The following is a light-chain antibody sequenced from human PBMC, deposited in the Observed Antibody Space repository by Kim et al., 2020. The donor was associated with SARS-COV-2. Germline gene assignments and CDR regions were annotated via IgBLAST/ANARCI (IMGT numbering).Light chain of an antibody. CDR2: DVS. V-gene: IGLV2-14*03. CDR1: SSDVGGYNY. CDR3: SSYTSSSTPVL. J-gene: IGLJ2*01. Sequence: QSITISCTGTSSDVGGYNYVSWYQQHPDKAPKLMIYDVSNRPSGVSNRFSGSKSGNTASLTISGLQAEDEADYYCSSYTSSSTPVLFGGGTQLTVL.